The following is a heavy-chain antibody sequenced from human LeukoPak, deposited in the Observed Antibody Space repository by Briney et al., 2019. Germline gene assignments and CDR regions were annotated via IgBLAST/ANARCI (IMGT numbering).Heavy chain of an antibody. J-gene: IGHJ4*02. D-gene: IGHD6-13*01. CDR2: INHSGST. CDR1: GGSISSSSYY. Sequence: SETLSLTCTVSGGSISSSSYYWGWIRQPPGKGLEWIGEINHSGSTNYNPSLKSRVTISVDTSKNQFSLKLSSVTAADTAVYYCARRRVLAAAGGGSNDYWGQGTLVTVSS. V-gene: IGHV4-39*07. CDR3: ARRRVLAAAGGGSNDY.